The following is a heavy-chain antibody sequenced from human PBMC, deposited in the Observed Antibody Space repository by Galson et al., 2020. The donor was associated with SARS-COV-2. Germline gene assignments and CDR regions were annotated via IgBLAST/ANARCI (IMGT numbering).Heavy chain of an antibody. Sequence: SETLSLTCAVYGGSFSGYYWSWIRQPPGKGLEWIGEINHSGSTNYNPSLKSRVTISVDTSKNQFSLKLSSVTAADTAVYYCARGKTTGEVWRYYYYYYGMDVWGQGTTVTVSS. J-gene: IGHJ6*02. CDR2: INHSGST. D-gene: IGHD4-17*01. V-gene: IGHV4-34*01. CDR1: GGSFSGYY. CDR3: ARGKTTGEVWRYYYYYYGMDV.